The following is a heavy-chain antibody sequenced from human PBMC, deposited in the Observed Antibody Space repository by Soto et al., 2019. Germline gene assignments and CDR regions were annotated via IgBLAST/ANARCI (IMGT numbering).Heavy chain of an antibody. CDR3: ANDSFSRNGIHDPFDI. CDR2: IGGGGGGR. V-gene: IGHV3-23*01. J-gene: IGHJ3*02. Sequence: EGQLFESGGGLVQPGGSLRLSCAASGFIFSDYAMSCVRQAPGKGLEWVSVIGGGGGGRLYADSVKGRFTVSRDDCRNILYLQMDSLRADDTAVYYCANDSFSRNGIHDPFDIWGQGKMVSVSS. D-gene: IGHD3-3*02. CDR1: GFIFSDYA.